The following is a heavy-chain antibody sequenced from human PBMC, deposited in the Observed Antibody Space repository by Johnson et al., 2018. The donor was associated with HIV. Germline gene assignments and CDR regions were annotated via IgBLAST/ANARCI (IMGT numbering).Heavy chain of an antibody. CDR2: ISYDGSNK. Sequence: QVQLVESGGGVVQPGRSLRLSCTASGFTFSSYAMHWVRQAPGKGLEWVAVISYDGSNKYYADSVKGRFTISSDNSKNTLYLQMNSLRAEDTAVYYCARDETPSYSSYDAFDIWGQGTMVTVSS. J-gene: IGHJ3*02. D-gene: IGHD6-6*01. CDR3: ARDETPSYSSYDAFDI. V-gene: IGHV3-30*04. CDR1: GFTFSSYA.